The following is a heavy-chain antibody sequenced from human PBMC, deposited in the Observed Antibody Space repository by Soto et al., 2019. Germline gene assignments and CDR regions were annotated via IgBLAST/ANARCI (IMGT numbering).Heavy chain of an antibody. CDR3: ARDAKIYDFWSGSGYYYYYGMDV. D-gene: IGHD3-3*01. V-gene: IGHV3-30-3*01. Sequence: QVQLVESGGGVVQPGRSLRLSCAASRFTFSSYAMHWVRQAPGKGLEWVAVISYDGINKYYADSVKGRFTISRDNSKSTLYLHMNSLRDEDTAVYYCARDAKIYDFWSGSGYYYYYGMDVWGQGTTVTVYS. J-gene: IGHJ6*02. CDR2: ISYDGINK. CDR1: RFTFSSYA.